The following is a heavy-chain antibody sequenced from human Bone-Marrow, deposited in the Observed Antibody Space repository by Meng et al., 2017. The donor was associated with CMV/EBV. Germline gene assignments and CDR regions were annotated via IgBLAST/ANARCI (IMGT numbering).Heavy chain of an antibody. V-gene: IGHV4-59*01. CDR3: ARGRGDIVPALDH. D-gene: IGHD5-12*01. J-gene: IGHJ1*01. CDR1: GGSISSYY. Sequence: SETLSLTCTVSGGSISSYYWSWIRQPPGKGLEWIGYIYYSGSTNYNPSLKSRVTISVDTSKNQFSLKLSSVTAADTAVYYCARGRGDIVPALDHWGQGTLVTVSS. CDR2: IYYSGST.